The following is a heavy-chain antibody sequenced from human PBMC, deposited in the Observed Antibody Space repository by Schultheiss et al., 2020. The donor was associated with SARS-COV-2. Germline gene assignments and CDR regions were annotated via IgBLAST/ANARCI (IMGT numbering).Heavy chain of an antibody. V-gene: IGHV3-23*01. CDR1: GFTFSSYA. J-gene: IGHJ4*02. CDR3: ARGGYDGSGSYYGAFYLDH. Sequence: GGSLRLSCSASGFTFSSYAMHWVRQAPGKGLEWVSAISGSGGSTYYADSVKGRFTISRDNSKNTLYLEMNSLRPEDTAVYYCARGGYDGSGSYYGAFYLDHWGQGTLVTVSS. CDR2: ISGSGGST. D-gene: IGHD3-10*01.